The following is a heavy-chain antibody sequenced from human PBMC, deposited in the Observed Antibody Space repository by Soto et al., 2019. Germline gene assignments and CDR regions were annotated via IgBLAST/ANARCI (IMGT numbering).Heavy chain of an antibody. CDR1: GGSLSSSSW. Sequence: SETLSLTCAVSGGSLSSSSWWSWVRQPPGKTLEWLGEIFYSGSTKYNPSLNSRVTISADQSKNDFSLRLSSVTAADTAVYYCVHHGGVPYYHDFWGQGMLVTV. CDR3: VHHGGVPYYHDF. J-gene: IGHJ4*02. V-gene: IGHV4-4*02. CDR2: IFYSGST. D-gene: IGHD2-8*01.